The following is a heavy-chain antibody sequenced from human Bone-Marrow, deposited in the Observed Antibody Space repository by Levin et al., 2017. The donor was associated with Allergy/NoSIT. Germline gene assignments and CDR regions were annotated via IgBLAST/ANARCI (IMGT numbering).Heavy chain of an antibody. J-gene: IGHJ6*03. CDR3: TRAAMTTVTRAYDYYMDV. D-gene: IGHD4-17*01. V-gene: IGHV3-49*04. Sequence: PGESLKISCIASGFTFGDYAMSWVRQAPGKGLEWVGFIRSKAYGATTEYAASVKGRCTISRDDSKSIAYLQMNSLKTEDTAVYYCTRAAMTTVTRAYDYYMDVWGKGTTVTVSS. CDR1: GFTFGDYA. CDR2: IRSKAYGATT.